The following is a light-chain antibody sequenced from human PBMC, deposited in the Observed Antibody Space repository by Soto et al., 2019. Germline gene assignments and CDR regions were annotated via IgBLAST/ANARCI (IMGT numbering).Light chain of an antibody. V-gene: IGKV3-15*01. CDR3: QQYNNWPPLT. CDR1: QSVSSK. Sequence: EIVMTQSPATLSLSPGERATLSCRASQSVSSKLAWYQQKPAQAPRLLIYGASTRATGTPARFSGSGSGTEFTLTISSLQSEDFAVYYCQQYNNWPPLTFGGGTKVDIK. CDR2: GAS. J-gene: IGKJ4*01.